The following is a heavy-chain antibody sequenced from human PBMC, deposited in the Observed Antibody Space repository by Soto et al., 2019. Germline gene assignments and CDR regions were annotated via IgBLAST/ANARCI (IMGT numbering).Heavy chain of an antibody. Sequence: GGSLRLSCAASGVTFRIYSMHWVRQSPGKGLEWVAVMWYDGTNKYYGESVKGRFTISRDNSENTLYLQMNSLRVEDTAVYYCARDATFGTKGGSFDIWGHGTLVTVSS. CDR2: MWYDGTNK. J-gene: IGHJ3*02. V-gene: IGHV3-33*01. CDR3: ARDATFGTKGGSFDI. D-gene: IGHD3-16*01. CDR1: GVTFRIYS.